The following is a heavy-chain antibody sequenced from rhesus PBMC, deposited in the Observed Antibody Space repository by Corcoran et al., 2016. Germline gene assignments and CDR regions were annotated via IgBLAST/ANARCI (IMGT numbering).Heavy chain of an antibody. CDR2: IYGSSGST. CDR1: SR. D-gene: IGHD1-20*01. Sequence: SRRGGIRQPPGKGLEWIGSIYGSSGSTEYNPSLKSRATISRDTSKNQFSLKLSSVTAADTAVYYCASSRAYSWNNRAFDFWGQGLRVTVSS. CDR3: ASSRAYSWNNRAFDF. V-gene: IGHV4-93*01. J-gene: IGHJ3*01.